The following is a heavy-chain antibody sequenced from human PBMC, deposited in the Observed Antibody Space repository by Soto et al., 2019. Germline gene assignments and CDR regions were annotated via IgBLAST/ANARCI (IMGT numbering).Heavy chain of an antibody. CDR2: INAGNGNT. Sequence: QVQLVQSGAEVKKPGASVKVSCKASGYTFTSYAIHWVRQAPAQGLEWMGWINAGNGNTKYSQKFQGRVTITRDTSASTAYMELSSLRSEDTAVYYCARDYYGSGSYYFDSWGQGTLVTVSS. V-gene: IGHV1-3*01. D-gene: IGHD3-10*01. J-gene: IGHJ4*02. CDR1: GYTFTSYA. CDR3: ARDYYGSGSYYFDS.